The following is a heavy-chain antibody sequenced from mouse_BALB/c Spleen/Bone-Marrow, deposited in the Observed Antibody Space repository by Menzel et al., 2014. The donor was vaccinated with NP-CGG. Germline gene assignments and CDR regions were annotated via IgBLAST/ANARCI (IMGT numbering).Heavy chain of an antibody. J-gene: IGHJ3*01. Sequence: QVQLQQSGAELVMPGASVKMSCKASGYTFTDYWMHWVKRRPGQGLEWIGAIDTSDSYTSYNQKFKGKATLTVDESSSTAYMQLSSLTSEDSAVYYCARVGTTAMFAYWGQGTLVTVSA. V-gene: IGHV1-69*01. D-gene: IGHD1-2*01. CDR3: ARVGTTAMFAY. CDR1: GYTFTDYW. CDR2: IDTSDSYT.